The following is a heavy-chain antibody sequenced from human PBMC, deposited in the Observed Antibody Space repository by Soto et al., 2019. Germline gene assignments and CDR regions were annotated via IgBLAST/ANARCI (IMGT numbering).Heavy chain of an antibody. Sequence: QVQLQESGPGLVKPSETLSLTCTVSGGSVSSGSYFWSWIRQPPGKGLEWIGYIYYSGSTNYNPSLKSRVTISVDTSKNQFSLKLSSVTAADTAVYYCARDYSSSSNYYYYYGMDVWGHGTTVTVSS. D-gene: IGHD6-6*01. CDR2: IYYSGST. CDR1: GGSVSSGSYF. V-gene: IGHV4-61*01. CDR3: ARDYSSSSNYYYYYGMDV. J-gene: IGHJ6*02.